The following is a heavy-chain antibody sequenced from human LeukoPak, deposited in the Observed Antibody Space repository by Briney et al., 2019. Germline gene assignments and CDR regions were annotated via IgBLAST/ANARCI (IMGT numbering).Heavy chain of an antibody. J-gene: IGHJ3*02. CDR2: IYPGDSDT. D-gene: IGHD3-10*01. CDR3: ARLPPVGSGSYWGAFDI. V-gene: IGHV5-51*01. Sequence: GESLKISCKGSGYSFTSYWIGWVRQMPGKGLEWMGIIYPGDSDTTYSPSFRGQVTISVDKSINTAYLQWSSLKASDTAMYYCARLPPVGSGSYWGAFDIWGQGTMVTVSS. CDR1: GYSFTSYW.